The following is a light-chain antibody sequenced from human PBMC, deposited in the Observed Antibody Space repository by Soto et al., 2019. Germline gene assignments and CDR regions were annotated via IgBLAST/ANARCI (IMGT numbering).Light chain of an antibody. CDR1: SSNIGAGYD. CDR3: QSYDSSLSGSVV. Sequence: QSVLTQPPSVSGAPGQRVTISCSASSSNIGAGYDVHWYQQLPGTAPKLLIYGNSNRPSGVPDRFSGSKSGTSASLAITGLQAEHEADYYCQSYDSSLSGSVVFGGGTKLTVL. J-gene: IGLJ2*01. CDR2: GNS. V-gene: IGLV1-40*01.